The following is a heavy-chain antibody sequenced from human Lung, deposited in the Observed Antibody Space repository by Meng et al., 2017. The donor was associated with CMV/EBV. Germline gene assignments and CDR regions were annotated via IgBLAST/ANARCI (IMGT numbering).Heavy chain of an antibody. CDR3: AKDRRFGHDILTVLDY. V-gene: IGHV3-23*01. D-gene: IGHD3-9*01. J-gene: IGHJ4*02. CDR1: GFKFDSYA. CDR2: IVGAGGKT. Sequence: GGSLRLXCAASGFKFDSYAMSWVRQAPGKGLEWVAAIVGAGGKTHYADSVRGRFTISRGNFKNTLYLEMDSLRGEDTAVYYCAKDRRFGHDILTVLDYWGQGTLVTVSS.